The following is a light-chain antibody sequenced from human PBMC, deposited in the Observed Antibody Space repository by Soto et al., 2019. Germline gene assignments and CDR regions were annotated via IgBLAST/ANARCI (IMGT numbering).Light chain of an antibody. CDR2: GAS. V-gene: IGKV3-15*01. CDR1: QSVNSN. Sequence: ETVMTQSPATLSVSPGERATLSCRASQSVNSNLAWYQQKLGQAPRALIYGASTRATGIPARFSGSGSETEFLLTINSLQSEDFAIYYCHHYNTWPWTFGQGTKVEI. CDR3: HHYNTWPWT. J-gene: IGKJ1*01.